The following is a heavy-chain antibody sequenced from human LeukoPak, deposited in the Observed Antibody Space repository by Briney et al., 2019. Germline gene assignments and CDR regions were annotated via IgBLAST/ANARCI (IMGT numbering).Heavy chain of an antibody. CDR1: GFTFSNTW. CDR2: ISGSGGST. CDR3: AKDESGSARGMFDY. D-gene: IGHD1-26*01. Sequence: GGSLRLSCAASGFTFSNTWMSWVRQAPGKGLEWVSAISGSGGSTYYADSVKGRFTISRDNSKNTLYLQMNSLRAEDTAVYYCAKDESGSARGMFDYWGQGTLVTVSS. V-gene: IGHV3-23*01. J-gene: IGHJ4*02.